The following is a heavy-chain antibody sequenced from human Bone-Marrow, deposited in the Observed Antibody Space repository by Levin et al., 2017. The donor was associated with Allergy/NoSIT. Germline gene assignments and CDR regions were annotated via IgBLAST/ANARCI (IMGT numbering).Heavy chain of an antibody. CDR2: ISFDGGDK. Sequence: GGSLRLSCAGSEFFFNSYALHWVRQAPGKGLEWVAVISFDGGDKFYTDSVKGRFTISRDNSNNIVFLQMNSLRPEDTAIYYCARDLGAPRSITMIRGEADFLDYWGLVTLVTVS. CDR3: ARDLGAPRSITMIRGEADFLDY. J-gene: IGHJ4*02. V-gene: IGHV3-30-3*01. CDR1: EFFFNSYA. D-gene: IGHD3-10*01.